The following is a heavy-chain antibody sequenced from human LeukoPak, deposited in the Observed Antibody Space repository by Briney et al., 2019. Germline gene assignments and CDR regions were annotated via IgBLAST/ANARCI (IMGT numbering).Heavy chain of an antibody. V-gene: IGHV3-33*01. D-gene: IGHD4-17*01. J-gene: IGHJ3*02. CDR2: IWSHGNTK. CDR3: ARDDDYDDHNTFDM. Sequence: GGSLRLSCTASGFVFSTYGMHWVRQAPGKGLEWVAVIWSHGNTKKYADSVTGRFTISRDNSKNTLYLEMNTLRAEDTAVYYCARDDDYDDHNTFDMWGHGTMVTVSS. CDR1: GFVFSTYG.